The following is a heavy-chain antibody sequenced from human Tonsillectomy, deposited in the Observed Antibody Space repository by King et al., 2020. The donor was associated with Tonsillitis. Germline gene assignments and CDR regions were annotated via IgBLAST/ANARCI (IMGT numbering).Heavy chain of an antibody. V-gene: IGHV4-61*01. CDR3: ARVDTIFGVRFDY. CDR1: GGSVSSGSYY. D-gene: IGHD3-3*01. CDR2: IYYSVST. Sequence: QLQESGPGLVKPSETLSLTCTVSGGSVSSGSYYWSWIRQPPGKGRGWIGYIYYSVSTHYNPSLKSRVTISVDTSKNQFSLKLSSVTAADTAVYYCARVDTIFGVRFDYWGQGTLVTVSS. J-gene: IGHJ4*02.